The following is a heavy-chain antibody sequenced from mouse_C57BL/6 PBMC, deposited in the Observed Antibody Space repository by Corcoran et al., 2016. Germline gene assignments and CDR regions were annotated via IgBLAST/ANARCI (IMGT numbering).Heavy chain of an antibody. CDR3: APLPGFAY. V-gene: IGHV3-6*01. CDR2: ISYDGSN. J-gene: IGHJ3*01. CDR1: GYSITSGYY. D-gene: IGHD6-1*01. Sequence: DVQLQESGPGLVKPSQSLSLTCSVTGYSITSGYYWNWIRQFPGNKLEWMGYISYDGSNNYNPSLKNRISITRDTSKNQFFLKLNSVTTEDTATYYCAPLPGFAYWGQGTLVTVSA.